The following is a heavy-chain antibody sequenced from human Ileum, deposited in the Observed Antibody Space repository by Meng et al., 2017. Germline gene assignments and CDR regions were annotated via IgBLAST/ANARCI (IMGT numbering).Heavy chain of an antibody. CDR2: IYYSGST. CDR1: GGSVGGSSYN. Sequence: QEPVAKLVGPSETLSLAWKVSGGSVGGSSYNCSSIRQPQGHGLEWIGNIYYSGSTNSDPSPKSRVTISVDMSKNQFSLKLNSVTAADTAIYFCARSSTSPASYFCDYWGQGTLVTVSS. CDR3: ARSSTSPASYFCDY. J-gene: IGHJ4*02. V-gene: IGHV4-61*01. D-gene: IGHD6-6*01.